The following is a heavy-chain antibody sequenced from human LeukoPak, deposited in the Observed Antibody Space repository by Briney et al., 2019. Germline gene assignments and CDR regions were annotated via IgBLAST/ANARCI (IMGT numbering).Heavy chain of an antibody. D-gene: IGHD3-10*01. Sequence: LGTPSLTSAVYGGAFRGYYWRWVRPPPREGLEWIGEINHSGSTNYNPSLKSRVTISVDTSKNQFSLKLSSVTAADTAVYYCARGRRSGYDYWGQGTLVTVSS. CDR3: ARGRRSGYDY. J-gene: IGHJ4*02. CDR2: INHSGST. CDR1: GGAFRGYY. V-gene: IGHV4-34*01.